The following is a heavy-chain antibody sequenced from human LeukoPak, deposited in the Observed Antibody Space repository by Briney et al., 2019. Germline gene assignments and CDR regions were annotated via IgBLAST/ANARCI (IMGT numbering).Heavy chain of an antibody. CDR3: ARGLFSYYFDY. CDR2: MNPNSGNT. V-gene: IGHV1-8*01. CDR1: GYTFTSYD. J-gene: IGHJ4*02. Sequence: ASVTVSFKASGYTFTSYDINWVRQAPGQGLEWMGWMNPNSGNTGYAQKFQGRVTMTRNTSISTAYMELSSLRSEDTAVYYCARGLFSYYFDYWGQGTLVTVSS.